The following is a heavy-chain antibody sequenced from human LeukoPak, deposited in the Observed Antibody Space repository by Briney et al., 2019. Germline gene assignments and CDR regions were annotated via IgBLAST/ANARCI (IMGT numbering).Heavy chain of an antibody. CDR3: ATRAIVGYSSGWTGTFDY. CDR2: FDPEDGET. D-gene: IGHD6-19*01. J-gene: IGHJ4*02. CDR1: GYTLTELS. V-gene: IGHV1-24*01. Sequence: ASVKVSCMVSGYTLTELSMHWVRQAPGKGLEWMGGFDPEDGETIYAQKFQGRVTMTEDTSTDTAYMELSSLRSEDTAVYYCATRAIVGYSSGWTGTFDYWGQGTLVTVSS.